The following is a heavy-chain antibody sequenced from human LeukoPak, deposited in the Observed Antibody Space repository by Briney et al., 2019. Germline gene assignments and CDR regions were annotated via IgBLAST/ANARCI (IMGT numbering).Heavy chain of an antibody. CDR1: GGTFSSYA. V-gene: IGHV1-69*05. CDR2: IIPIFGTA. D-gene: IGHD6-6*01. J-gene: IGHJ4*02. CDR3: ARGDIAARLWDY. Sequence: GASVKVSCKASGGTFSSYAISWVRQAPGQGLEWMGRIIPIFGTANHAQKFQGRVTITTDESTSTAYMELSSLRSEDTAVYYCARGDIAARLWDYWGQGTLVTVSS.